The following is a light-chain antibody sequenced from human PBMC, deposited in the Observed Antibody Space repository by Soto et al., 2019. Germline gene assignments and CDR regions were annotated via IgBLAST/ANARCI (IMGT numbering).Light chain of an antibody. CDR1: QSVSSNY. J-gene: IGKJ1*01. CDR3: QQYGSTPRT. V-gene: IGKV3-20*01. CDR2: GAS. Sequence: EILLTQSPGTLSLSPGGTATLSCRASQSVSSNYLAWYQQKPGQAPRLLIYGASSRATGIPDRFSGSGSGTDFTLTISGLEPEDIAVYYCQQYGSTPRTFG.